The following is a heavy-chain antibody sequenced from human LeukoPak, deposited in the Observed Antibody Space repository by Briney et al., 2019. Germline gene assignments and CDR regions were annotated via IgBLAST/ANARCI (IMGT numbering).Heavy chain of an antibody. V-gene: IGHV4-59*12. CDR1: GGSISSYY. CDR2: IYYSGST. CDR3: ARDVSSTSQIPFDI. J-gene: IGHJ3*02. Sequence: TPSETLSLTCTVSGGSISSYYWSWIRQPPGKGLGWIGYIYYSGSTNYNPSLKSRVTISVDTSKNQFSLKLTSVTAADTAVYHCARDVSSTSQIPFDIWGQGTMVTVSS. D-gene: IGHD2-2*01.